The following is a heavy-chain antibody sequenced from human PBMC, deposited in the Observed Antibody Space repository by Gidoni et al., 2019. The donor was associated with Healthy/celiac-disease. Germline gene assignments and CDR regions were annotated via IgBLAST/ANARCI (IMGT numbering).Heavy chain of an antibody. CDR2: INHSGST. D-gene: IGHD3-3*01. V-gene: IGHV4-34*01. Sequence: QVQLQQWGAGLLKPSETLSLTCAVYGGSFSGYYWSWIRQPPGKGLEWIGEINHSGSTNYNPSLKSRVTISVDTSKNQFSLKLSSVTAADTAVYYCARGDYYDFWSAQRGVYYYYGMDVWGQGTTVTVSS. CDR3: ARGDYYDFWSAQRGVYYYYGMDV. J-gene: IGHJ6*02. CDR1: GGSFSGYY.